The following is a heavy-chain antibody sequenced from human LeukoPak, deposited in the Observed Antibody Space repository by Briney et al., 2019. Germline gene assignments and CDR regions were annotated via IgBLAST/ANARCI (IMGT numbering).Heavy chain of an antibody. CDR3: ARDPRIASSGYSPFDY. J-gene: IGHJ4*02. CDR1: GFTFSSYW. V-gene: IGHV3-7*01. CDR2: IKQDGSEK. D-gene: IGHD3-22*01. Sequence: PGGSLRLSCAASGFTFSSYWMSWVRQAPGKGLGWVANIKQDGSEKYYVDSVKGRFTISRDNAKNSLYLRMNSLRAEDTAVYYCARDPRIASSGYSPFDYWGQGTLVTVSS.